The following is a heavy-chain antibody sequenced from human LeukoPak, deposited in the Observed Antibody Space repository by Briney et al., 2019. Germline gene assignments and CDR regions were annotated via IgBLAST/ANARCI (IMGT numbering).Heavy chain of an antibody. CDR2: ISGSGGTT. CDR3: VKVGKWQQFDLDY. D-gene: IGHD5-24*01. CDR1: GLTFSSYA. J-gene: IGHJ4*02. Sequence: PGGSLRLSCEASGLTFSSYAMSWVRQAPGKGLEWVSGISGSGGTTYYADSVKGRFTISRDNSKNTLYLQMNSLRAEDTAVYYCVKVGKWQQFDLDYWGQGTLDTVSS. V-gene: IGHV3-23*01.